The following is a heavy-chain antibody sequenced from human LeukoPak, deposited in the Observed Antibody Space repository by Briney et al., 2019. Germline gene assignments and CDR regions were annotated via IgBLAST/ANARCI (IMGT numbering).Heavy chain of an antibody. CDR1: GVSISGGDYY. J-gene: IGHJ4*02. D-gene: IGHD6-13*01. Sequence: PSQTLSLTCTVSGVSISGGDYYWSWIRQPPGKGLEWIGYIYYSGSTYYNPSLKSRVTISVDTSKNQFSLKLSSVTAADTAVYYCARGTIAAEYLDYWGQGTLVTVSS. CDR3: ARGTIAAEYLDY. CDR2: IYYSGST. V-gene: IGHV4-30-4*01.